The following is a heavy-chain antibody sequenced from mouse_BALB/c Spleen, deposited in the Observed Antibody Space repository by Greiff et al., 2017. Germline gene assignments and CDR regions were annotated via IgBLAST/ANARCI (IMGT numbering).Heavy chain of an antibody. Sequence: QVQLQQSGAELVRPGSSVKISCKASGYAFSSYWMNWVKQRPGQGLEWIGQIYPGDGDTNYNGKFKGKATLTADKSSSTAYMQLSSLTSEDSAVYFCARWHYGSSSGYWGQGTTLTVSS. CDR2: IYPGDGDT. CDR3: ARWHYGSSSGY. CDR1: GYAFSSYW. D-gene: IGHD1-1*01. J-gene: IGHJ2*01. V-gene: IGHV1-80*01.